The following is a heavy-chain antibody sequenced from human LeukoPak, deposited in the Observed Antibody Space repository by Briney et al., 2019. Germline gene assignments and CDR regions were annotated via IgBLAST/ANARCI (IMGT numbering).Heavy chain of an antibody. CDR1: GGSISSYY. D-gene: IGHD3-9*01. CDR3: ARHSTGLRYFDWLMITSVWFDP. Sequence: SETLSLTCTVSGGSISSYYWSWIRQPPGKGLEWIGYIYYSGSTNYNPSLKSRVTISVDTSKNQFSLKLSSVTAADTAVYYCARHSTGLRYFDWLMITSVWFDPWGQGTLVTVSS. V-gene: IGHV4-59*08. J-gene: IGHJ5*02. CDR2: IYYSGST.